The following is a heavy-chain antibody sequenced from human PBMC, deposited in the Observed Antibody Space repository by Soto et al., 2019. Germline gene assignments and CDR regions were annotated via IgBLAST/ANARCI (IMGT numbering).Heavy chain of an antibody. Sequence: PSETLSLSFTVSGDSNSRSRSHGWAWIRQPPGKGLEWIGSLSSTVIATHNPSLGSRFTISVDAPKNKYSLEVTSVTAADTGFYYCARQMSSGLWAFDSWGQGTPVTVSS. V-gene: IGHV4-39*01. J-gene: IGHJ4*02. D-gene: IGHD6-19*01. CDR1: GDSNSRSRSH. CDR2: LSSTVIA. CDR3: ARQMSSGLWAFDS.